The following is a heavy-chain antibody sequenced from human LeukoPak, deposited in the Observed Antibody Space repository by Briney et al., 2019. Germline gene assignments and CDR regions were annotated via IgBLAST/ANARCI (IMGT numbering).Heavy chain of an antibody. CDR3: ARTMITFGGAQANAFDI. D-gene: IGHD3-16*01. CDR2: IYSGGST. Sequence: PGGSLRLSCAASGFTVSSNYMSWVRQAPGKGLEWVSIIYSGGSTYYADSVKGRFTISRDNSKNTLYLQMNSLRAEDTAVYYCARTMITFGGAQANAFDIWGQGTMVTVSS. CDR1: GFTVSSNY. J-gene: IGHJ3*02. V-gene: IGHV3-53*01.